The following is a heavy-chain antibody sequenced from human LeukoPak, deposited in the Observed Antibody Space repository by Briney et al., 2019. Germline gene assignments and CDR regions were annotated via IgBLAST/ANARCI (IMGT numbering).Heavy chain of an antibody. CDR2: IIPIFGTA. D-gene: IGHD2-2*01. CDR1: GGTFSSYA. Sequence: SVKVSCKASGGTFSSYAISWVRQAPGQGLEWMGGIIPIFGTANYAQKFQGRVTITTDESTSTAYMELSSLRSEDTAVYYCARSRHIVVVPAAILQDYYYYYYMDVWGKGTTVTVSS. CDR3: ARSRHIVVVPAAILQDYYYYYYMDV. J-gene: IGHJ6*03. V-gene: IGHV1-69*05.